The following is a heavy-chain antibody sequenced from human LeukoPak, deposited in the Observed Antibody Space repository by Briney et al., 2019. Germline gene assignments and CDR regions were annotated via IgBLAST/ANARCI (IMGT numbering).Heavy chain of an antibody. V-gene: IGHV5-51*01. J-gene: IGHJ4*02. Sequence: GASLQISCKGSGYSFISYWIGWVRQMPGKGPEWMVIIYPGDSDIKYSPSFEGQVTISADKFNSTAYLQWSSLKASDTAMYYCARRSSSGGYYFDYWGQGTLVTVSS. CDR1: GYSFISYW. CDR2: IYPGDSDI. D-gene: IGHD3-16*01. CDR3: ARRSSSGGYYFDY.